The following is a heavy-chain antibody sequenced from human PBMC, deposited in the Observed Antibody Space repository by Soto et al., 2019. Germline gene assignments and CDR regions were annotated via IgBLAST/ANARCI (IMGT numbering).Heavy chain of an antibody. Sequence: PGGSLRLSCAASGFTFSSYGMHWVRQAPGKGLEWVAVIWYDGSNKYYADSVKGRFTISRDNSKNTLYLQMNSLRAEDTAVYYCARGERRLTLGYCSGGSCFEVVYGMDVWGQGTTVT. D-gene: IGHD2-15*01. CDR2: IWYDGSNK. CDR1: GFTFSSYG. V-gene: IGHV3-33*01. CDR3: ARGERRLTLGYCSGGSCFEVVYGMDV. J-gene: IGHJ6*02.